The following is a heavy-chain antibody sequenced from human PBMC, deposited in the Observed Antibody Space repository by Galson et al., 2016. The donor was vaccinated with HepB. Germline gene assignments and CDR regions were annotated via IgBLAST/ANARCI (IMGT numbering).Heavy chain of an antibody. CDR3: ARSPYGNSGWYHDH. CDR2: INHRGST. V-gene: IGHV4-34*01. Sequence: SETLSLTCAVYGVSFSGYYWSWIRQPPGKGLEWIGEINHRGSTKNNPSLRSRLTISVDTSQNQFSLRLTSVTAADTAVYYCARSPYGNSGWYHDHWGQGALVTVSS. D-gene: IGHD6-19*01. CDR1: GVSFSGYY. J-gene: IGHJ4*02.